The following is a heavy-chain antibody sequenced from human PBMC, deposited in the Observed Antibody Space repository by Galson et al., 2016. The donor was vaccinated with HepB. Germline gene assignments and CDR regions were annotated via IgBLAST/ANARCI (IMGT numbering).Heavy chain of an antibody. CDR2: ISGSGGST. CDR1: GFTFSSYD. Sequence: SLRLSCAASGFTFSSYDMSWVRQAPGKGLEWVSAISGSGGSTYYADSVKGRFTISRDNSKNTLYLQMNSLRAEDTAVYYCAKSGGDGDNHWYFDLWGRGTLVTVSS. J-gene: IGHJ2*01. CDR3: AKSGGDGDNHWYFDL. V-gene: IGHV3-23*01. D-gene: IGHD5-24*01.